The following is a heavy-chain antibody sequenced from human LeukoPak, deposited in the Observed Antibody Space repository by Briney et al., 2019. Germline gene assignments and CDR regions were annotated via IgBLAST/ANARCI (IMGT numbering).Heavy chain of an antibody. CDR1: GYTLIESS. D-gene: IGHD2-2*01. J-gene: IGHJ6*02. CDR2: FDPEDGET. CDR3: ARDPVVPAAIVDYYYGMDV. V-gene: IGHV1-24*01. Sequence: AASVKVSCKVSGYTLIESSMHWVRQAPGKGLEWMGSFDPEDGETIYAQKFQGRITMTEDTSTDTAYMEMRRLRSEDTAVYYCARDPVVPAAIVDYYYGMDVWGQGTTVTVSS.